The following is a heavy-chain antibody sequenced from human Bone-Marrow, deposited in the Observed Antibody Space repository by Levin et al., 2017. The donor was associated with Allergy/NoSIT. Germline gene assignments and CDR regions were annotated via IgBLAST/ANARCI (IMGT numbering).Heavy chain of an antibody. CDR2: IYSGGNT. J-gene: IGHJ4*02. CDR1: GLTVSNNY. CDR3: ADLIPGIGHS. V-gene: IGHV3-53*01. Sequence: GGSLRLSCAASGLTVSNNYMKWVRQAPGKGLEWVSLIYSGGNTFYADSVKGRFIISRDNSKNTLNLQMNSLRVEDTAVYYCADLIPGIGHSWGQGTLVSVSS. D-gene: IGHD6-13*01.